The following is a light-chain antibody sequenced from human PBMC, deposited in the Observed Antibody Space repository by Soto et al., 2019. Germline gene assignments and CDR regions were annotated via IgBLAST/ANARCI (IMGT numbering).Light chain of an antibody. J-gene: IGLJ1*01. V-gene: IGLV2-14*03. CDR1: SSDIGDSNY. CDR3: SSFRSSSTSYV. CDR2: DVS. Sequence: QSALPQPASVSGSPGQSITICCTGTSSDIGDSNYVSWYQQHPGKAPKLVIYDVSNRPSGVSNRFSGSKSANTASLTISGLQAEDEADYYCSSFRSSSTSYVFGTGTKVTVL.